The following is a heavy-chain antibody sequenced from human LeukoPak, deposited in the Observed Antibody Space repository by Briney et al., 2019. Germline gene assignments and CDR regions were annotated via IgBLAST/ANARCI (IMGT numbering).Heavy chain of an antibody. V-gene: IGHV1-18*01. CDR2: ISAYNGNT. D-gene: IGHD5-18*01. CDR3: ARDSGGYSYGYGSYFDY. J-gene: IGHJ4*02. Sequence: ASVKVSCKASGYTFTSYGISWVRQAPGQGLEWMGWISAYNGNTNYAQKLQGRVTMTTDTSTSTAYMELRSLRSDDTAVYYCARDSGGYSYGYGSYFDYWGQGTLVTVSS. CDR1: GYTFTSYG.